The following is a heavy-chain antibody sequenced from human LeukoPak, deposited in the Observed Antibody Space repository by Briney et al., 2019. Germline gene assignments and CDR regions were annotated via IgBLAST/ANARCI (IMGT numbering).Heavy chain of an antibody. CDR1: GFTFSSYA. V-gene: IGHV3-64*01. J-gene: IGHJ4*02. CDR2: ISSNGGST. CDR3: ARVGYGDYDY. D-gene: IGHD4-17*01. Sequence: GGSLRLSCAASGFTFSSYAMHWVRQAPRKGLEYVSAISSNGGSTYYANSVKGRFTISRDNSKNTLYLQMGSLRAEDMAVYYCARVGYGDYDYWGQGTLVTVSS.